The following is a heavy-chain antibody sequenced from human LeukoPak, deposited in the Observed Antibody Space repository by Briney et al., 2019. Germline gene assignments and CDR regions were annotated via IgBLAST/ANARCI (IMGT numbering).Heavy chain of an antibody. CDR2: ISHDAKST. CDR1: GFTFSNYA. J-gene: IGHJ6*04. Sequence: GGSLRLSCAASGFTFSNYAMHRVRQVPGKGLEWVTVISHDAKSTYHVDSVKGRFTISRDNSKNTLYLQMNSLRAEDTAVYYCAKDGGNYYDTAGNHLMRSYMDVWGKGTTVTVSS. V-gene: IGHV3-30*04. D-gene: IGHD3-22*01. CDR3: AKDGGNYYDTAGNHLMRSYMDV.